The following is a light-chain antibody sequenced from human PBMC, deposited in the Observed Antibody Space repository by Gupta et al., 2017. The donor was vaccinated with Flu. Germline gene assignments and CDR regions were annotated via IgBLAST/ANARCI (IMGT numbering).Light chain of an antibody. J-gene: IGKJ1*01. CDR3: MQDARWPWT. CDR1: QGLVYSDGNTY. V-gene: IGKV2-30*01. CDR2: QVS. Sequence: ISCRSSQGLVYSDGNTYLDWFQRWAVHSPSRLIYQVSSRDSGVPDRFSGSGSGTDFTLKISSVESEDFGIYFCMQDARWPWTFGQETRLEIK.